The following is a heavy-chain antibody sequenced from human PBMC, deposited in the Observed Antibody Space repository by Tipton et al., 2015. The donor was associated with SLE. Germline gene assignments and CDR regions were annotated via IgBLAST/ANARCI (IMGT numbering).Heavy chain of an antibody. CDR1: GYYISSGSY. J-gene: IGHJ6*03. Sequence: TLSLTCAVSGYYISSGSYWGWIRQPPGKGLEWIGSIHHSGSTNYNPSLKSRVTISVDTSKNQFSLKLSSVTAADTAVYYCARGGWELRVYYYYYMDVWGKGTTVTVSS. D-gene: IGHD1-26*01. CDR2: IHHSGST. CDR3: ARGGWELRVYYYYYMDV. V-gene: IGHV4-38-2*01.